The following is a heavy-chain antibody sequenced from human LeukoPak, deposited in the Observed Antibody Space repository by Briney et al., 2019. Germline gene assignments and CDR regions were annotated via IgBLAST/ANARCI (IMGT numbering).Heavy chain of an antibody. J-gene: IGHJ4*02. CDR1: GFTFSSYS. CDR3: ARWASNSHDY. CDR2: ISSSSSYI. V-gene: IGHV3-21*01. Sequence: AGGSLRLSCAASGFTFSSYSMNWVRQAPGKGLEWVSSISSSSSYIYYADSVKGRFTISRDNAKNSLYLQMNSLRAEDTAVYHCARWASNSHDYWGQGNLVTVSS. D-gene: IGHD5-18*01.